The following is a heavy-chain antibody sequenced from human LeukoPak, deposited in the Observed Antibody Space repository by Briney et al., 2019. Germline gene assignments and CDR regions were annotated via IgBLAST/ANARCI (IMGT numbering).Heavy chain of an antibody. D-gene: IGHD4-17*01. CDR1: GFTFSSYE. Sequence: PGGSLRLSCAASGFTFSSYEMNWVRQAPGKGLEWVSYISSSGSTIYYADSVKGRFTISRDNAKNSLYLQMNSLRAEDTAAYYCARGGDDYGDYGAGFDYWGQGTLVTVSS. J-gene: IGHJ4*02. V-gene: IGHV3-48*03. CDR3: ARGGDDYGDYGAGFDY. CDR2: ISSSGSTI.